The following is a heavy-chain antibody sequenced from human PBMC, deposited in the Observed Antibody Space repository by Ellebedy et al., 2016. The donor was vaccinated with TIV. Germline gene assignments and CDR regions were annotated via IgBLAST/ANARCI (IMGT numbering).Heavy chain of an antibody. CDR3: ARGRTMVRGVSPYFDY. CDR2: IYSGGST. D-gene: IGHD3-10*01. V-gene: IGHV3-53*01. J-gene: IGHJ4*02. CDR1: GFTVSSNY. Sequence: GESLKISXAASGFTVSSNYMSWVRQAPGKGLEWVSVIYSGGSTYYADSVKGRFTISRDNSKNTLYLQMNSLRAEDTAVYYCARGRTMVRGVSPYFDYWGQGTLVTVSS.